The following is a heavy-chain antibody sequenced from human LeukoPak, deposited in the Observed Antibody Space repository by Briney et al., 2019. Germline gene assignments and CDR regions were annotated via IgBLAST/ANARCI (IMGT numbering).Heavy chain of an antibody. Sequence: PAGTLSLTCAVSGGSISSSNWWSWFRHPPGKGLEWIGEIYHSGSTNYNPSLKSRVTISVDKSKNQFSLKLSSVTAADTAVYYCARVYYGSGSYYEDYWGQGTLVTVSS. V-gene: IGHV4-4*02. CDR3: ARVYYGSGSYYEDY. D-gene: IGHD3-10*01. CDR2: IYHSGST. J-gene: IGHJ4*02. CDR1: GGSISSSNW.